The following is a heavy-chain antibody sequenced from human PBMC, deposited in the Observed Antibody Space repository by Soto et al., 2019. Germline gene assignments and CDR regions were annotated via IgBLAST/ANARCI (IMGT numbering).Heavy chain of an antibody. CDR3: ARGTIAGAGTRAYGFDM. Sequence: GGSLRLSCAASGFTFSAYWMHWVCQAPGKGLVWVSRIKSDGSSINYADSVKGRFTISRDNAKNTLYLQMNSLRDEDTAVYYCARGTIAGAGTRAYGFDMWGQGTMVTVSS. V-gene: IGHV3-74*01. D-gene: IGHD6-13*01. J-gene: IGHJ3*02. CDR2: IKSDGSSI. CDR1: GFTFSAYW.